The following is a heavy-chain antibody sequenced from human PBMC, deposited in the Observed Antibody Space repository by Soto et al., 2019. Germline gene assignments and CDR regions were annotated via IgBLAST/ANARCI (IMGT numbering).Heavy chain of an antibody. CDR2: VNPIVSMS. Sequence: GASVKVSCKASGDTFSFYTINWVRQAPGLGLEWMGRVNPIVSMSNYAQKFQGGVTITADKSTNTAYMQLSSLRSEDTAIYYCAASYGSGYRAFDYWGQGALVTVSS. CDR3: AASYGSGYRAFDY. CDR1: GDTFSFYT. V-gene: IGHV1-69*02. J-gene: IGHJ4*02. D-gene: IGHD3-10*01.